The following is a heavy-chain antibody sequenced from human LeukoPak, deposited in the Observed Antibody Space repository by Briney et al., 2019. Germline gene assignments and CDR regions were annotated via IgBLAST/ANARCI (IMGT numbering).Heavy chain of an antibody. V-gene: IGHV3-23*01. D-gene: IGHD5-12*01. J-gene: IGHJ4*02. Sequence: PGGSLRLSCAASGFTFSSYAMSWVRQAPGKGLEWVSAISGSGGSTYYADSVKGRFTISRDNSKNTLYLQMNSLRAQDTAVYYCAKEGPYSGYDPTATYFDYWGQGTLVTVSS. CDR3: AKEGPYSGYDPTATYFDY. CDR2: ISGSGGST. CDR1: GFTFSSYA.